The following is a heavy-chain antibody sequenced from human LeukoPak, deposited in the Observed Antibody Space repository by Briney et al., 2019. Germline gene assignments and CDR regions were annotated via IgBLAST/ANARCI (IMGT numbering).Heavy chain of an antibody. CDR2: ISGSGGST. J-gene: IGHJ4*02. Sequence: PGGSLRLSCAASGFTFSSYAMGWVRQAPGKGLKWVSAISGSGGSTYYADSVKGRFTISRDNSKNTLYLQMNSLRAEDTAVYYCAKELGYCNGGSCPFDYWGQGTLVTVSS. D-gene: IGHD2-15*01. CDR1: GFTFSSYA. V-gene: IGHV3-23*01. CDR3: AKELGYCNGGSCPFDY.